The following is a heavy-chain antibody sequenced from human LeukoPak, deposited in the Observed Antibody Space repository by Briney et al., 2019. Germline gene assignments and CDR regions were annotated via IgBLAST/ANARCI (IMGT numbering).Heavy chain of an antibody. CDR1: GFTFSSYW. D-gene: IGHD2-8*02. J-gene: IGHJ4*02. CDR3: ARVVLGDYFDY. Sequence: GGSLRLPCAASGFTFSSYWMSWVRQAPGKGLEWVANIKQDGSEKYYVDSVKGRFTISRDNAKNSLYLQMNSLRAEDTAVYYCARVVLGDYFDYWGQGTLVTVSS. V-gene: IGHV3-7*01. CDR2: IKQDGSEK.